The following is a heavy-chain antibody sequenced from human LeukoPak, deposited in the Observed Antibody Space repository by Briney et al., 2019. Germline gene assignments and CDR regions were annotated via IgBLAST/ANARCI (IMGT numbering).Heavy chain of an antibody. D-gene: IGHD2-15*01. CDR3: ARDSWYFFDY. V-gene: IGHV4-30-2*01. Sequence: SETLSLTCAVSGGSISSGGYSWSWIRQPPGKGLEWIGYIYHSGSTYYNPSLKSRVTISVDRSKNQFSLKLSSVTAADTAVYYCARDSWYFFDYWGQGTLVTVSS. CDR1: GGSISSGGYS. J-gene: IGHJ4*02. CDR2: IYHSGST.